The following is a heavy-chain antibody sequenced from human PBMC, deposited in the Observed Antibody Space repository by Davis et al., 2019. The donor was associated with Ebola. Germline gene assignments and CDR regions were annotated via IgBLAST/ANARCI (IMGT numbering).Heavy chain of an antibody. J-gene: IGHJ4*02. V-gene: IGHV1-69*04. Sequence: SVKVSRQASGGTLSTYPIHWVRQAPGQGLAWMGRIIPMLGIPNYAQRFQGRVTITADKSTSTAYMELSSLRAEDTAMYYCAGDLGTAMATEWGQGTLVTVSS. CDR3: AGDLGTAMATE. CDR2: IIPMLGIP. CDR1: GGTLSTYP. D-gene: IGHD5-18*01.